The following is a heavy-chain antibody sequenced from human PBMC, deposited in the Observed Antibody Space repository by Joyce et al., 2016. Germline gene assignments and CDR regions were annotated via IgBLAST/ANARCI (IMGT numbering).Heavy chain of an antibody. J-gene: IGHJ4*02. CDR3: VKASAQWLDTPGFFDY. V-gene: IGHV3-23*01. CDR2: ISFSGRSI. CDR1: GFIFNNYA. D-gene: IGHD6-19*01. Sequence: EVQLLDSGGGLVRPGGSLRLSCAVSGFIFNNYAMSWVRQAPGKGLEWVSGISFSGRSIYYADSVKGRFTISRDNSKNTLYLQMSSLRADDTAVYYCVKASAQWLDTPGFFDYWGQGTLVTVSS.